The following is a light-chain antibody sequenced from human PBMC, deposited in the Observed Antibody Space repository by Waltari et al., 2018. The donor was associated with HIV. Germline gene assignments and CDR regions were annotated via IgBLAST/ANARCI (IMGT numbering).Light chain of an antibody. CDR2: GAS. CDR1: QTVGTY. Sequence: EMVLTQSPGTRSLFPGARATLSCRGSQTVGTYLAWYQKKPGQAPRLLIYGASNRATGIPARFSGSGSGTDFTLTISSREPEDFAMYYCQQRSSWPLTCGRGTKVEI. CDR3: QQRSSWPLT. J-gene: IGKJ4*01. V-gene: IGKV3-11*01.